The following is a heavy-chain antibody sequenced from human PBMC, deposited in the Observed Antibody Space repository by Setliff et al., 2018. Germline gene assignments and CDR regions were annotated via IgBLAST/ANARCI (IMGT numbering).Heavy chain of an antibody. CDR3: ARIITTRASAADFVY. D-gene: IGHD1-1*01. Sequence: SETLSLTCTVSGDSITSSAYFWGWSRQPPGKGLEWIGSLYYGGTTFNTFYNPSLKSRITIYPDTSNNHFSLRLTSVTAADTGVYYCARIITTRASAADFVYWGQGNRVTVSS. J-gene: IGHJ4*02. V-gene: IGHV4-39*02. CDR2: LYYGGTTFNT. CDR1: GDSITSSAYF.